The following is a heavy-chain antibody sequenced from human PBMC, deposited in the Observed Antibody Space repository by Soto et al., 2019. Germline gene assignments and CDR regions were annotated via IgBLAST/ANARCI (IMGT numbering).Heavy chain of an antibody. Sequence: SETLSLTCTVSAASFSKYYWTWIRQPPGKGLEWIGYIYFNGNTKYNPSLEGRLTISIDTSKKEFSLKLTSVTAADAAVYYCASVTFGGIVLAHWGQGTLVTVS. D-gene: IGHD3-16*01. CDR3: ASVTFGGIVLAH. J-gene: IGHJ4*02. V-gene: IGHV4-59*01. CDR2: IYFNGNT. CDR1: AASFSKYY.